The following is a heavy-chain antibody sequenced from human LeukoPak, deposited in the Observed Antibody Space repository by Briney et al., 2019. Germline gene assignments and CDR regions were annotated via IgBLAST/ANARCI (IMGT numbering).Heavy chain of an antibody. Sequence: GGSLRLSCEASGFTFNNYWMSWVRQAPGKGLEWVANIKQDGSETYYVESVKGRFTISRDNAKNSLYLQMNSLRAEDTAVYYCAELGITMIGGVWGKGATVTISS. D-gene: IGHD3-10*02. J-gene: IGHJ6*04. CDR1: GFTFNNYW. CDR2: IKQDGSET. CDR3: AELGITMIGGV. V-gene: IGHV3-7*01.